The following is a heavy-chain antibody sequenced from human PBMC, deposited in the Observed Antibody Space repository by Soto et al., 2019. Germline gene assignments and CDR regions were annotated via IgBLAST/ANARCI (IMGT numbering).Heavy chain of an antibody. V-gene: IGHV3-33*01. J-gene: IGHJ4*02. D-gene: IGHD6-6*01. CDR3: ARETGKQLDYFDY. CDR2: IWYDGSNK. Sequence: LGGSLRLSCAASGFTFSSYGMHWVRQAPGKGLEWVAVIWYDGSNKYYADSVKGRFTISRDNSKNTLYLQMNSLRAEDTAVYYCARETGKQLDYFDYWGQGTLVTVSS. CDR1: GFTFSSYG.